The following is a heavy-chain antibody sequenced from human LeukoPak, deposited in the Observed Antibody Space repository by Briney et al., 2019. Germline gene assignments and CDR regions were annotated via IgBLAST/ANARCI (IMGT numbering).Heavy chain of an antibody. CDR3: ARVLSGYSYGPLADFDY. CDR1: GGSISSGDYY. CDR2: IYYSGST. J-gene: IGHJ4*02. D-gene: IGHD5-18*01. V-gene: IGHV4-30-4*01. Sequence: SETLSLTCTVSGGSISSGDYYRSWIRQPPGKGLEWIGYIYYSGSTYYNPSLKSRVTISVDTSKNQFSLKLSSVTAADTAVYYCARVLSGYSYGPLADFDYWGQGTLVTVSS.